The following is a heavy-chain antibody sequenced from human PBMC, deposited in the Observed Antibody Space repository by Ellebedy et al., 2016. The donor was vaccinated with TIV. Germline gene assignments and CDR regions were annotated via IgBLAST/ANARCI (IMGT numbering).Heavy chain of an antibody. V-gene: IGHV3-30*18. D-gene: IGHD4-17*01. CDR3: ANRSRYGDQYYYYYDGMDV. Sequence: GESLKISCAASGITFSRFVMQWDRQAPGTRLEWVAVISYDGSNKYYEDSVTGRFTISRDNSKNTLYLQMNSLKAEDTAVYYCANRSRYGDQYYYYYDGMDVWGQGTTVTVSS. CDR2: ISYDGSNK. CDR1: GITFSRFV. J-gene: IGHJ6*02.